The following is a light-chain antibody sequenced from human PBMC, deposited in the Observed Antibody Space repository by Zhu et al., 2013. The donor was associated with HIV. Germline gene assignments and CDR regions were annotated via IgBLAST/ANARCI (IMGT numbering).Light chain of an antibody. V-gene: IGKV3D-20*02. CDR3: QQRSNWPPVLT. J-gene: IGKJ4*01. Sequence: EIVLTQSPGTLSLSPGERATLSCRASQSVGNNFLAWYQQKPGQAPRLLIHDASNRATGIPARFSGSGSGTDFTLTISSLEPEDFAVYYCQQRSNWPPVLTFGGGTKVEIK. CDR2: DAS. CDR1: QSVGNNF.